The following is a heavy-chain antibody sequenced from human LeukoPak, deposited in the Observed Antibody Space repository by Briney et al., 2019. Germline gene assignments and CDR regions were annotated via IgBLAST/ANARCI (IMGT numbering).Heavy chain of an antibody. Sequence: PGGSLRLSCAASGFIFRSYAMNWVRQAPGKGLEWVSVISGSGGSTYYADSVKGRFTISRDNSKNTLYLRMNSLRAEDTAVYYCAKDGGPGFSSGWYGRPNDYWGQGTLVTVSS. CDR3: AKDGGPGFSSGWYGRPNDY. D-gene: IGHD6-19*01. CDR2: ISGSGGST. J-gene: IGHJ4*02. CDR1: GFIFRSYA. V-gene: IGHV3-23*01.